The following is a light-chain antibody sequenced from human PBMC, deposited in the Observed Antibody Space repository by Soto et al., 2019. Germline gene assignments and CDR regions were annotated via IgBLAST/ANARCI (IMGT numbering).Light chain of an antibody. CDR1: QTVGSN. CDR3: QQYNNWPRT. Sequence: EIVMTQSPATLSVSPGERATLSCRASQTVGSNLAWYQQKPGQAPRLLIYSASTRATGIPARFSGSGSGTEFTLTINSLQPEDFAVYYCQQYNNWPRTFGQGTKVDIK. J-gene: IGKJ1*01. V-gene: IGKV3-15*01. CDR2: SAS.